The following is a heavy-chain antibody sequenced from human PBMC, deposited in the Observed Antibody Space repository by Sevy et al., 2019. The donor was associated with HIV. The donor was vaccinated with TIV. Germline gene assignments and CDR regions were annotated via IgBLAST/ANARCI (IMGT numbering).Heavy chain of an antibody. CDR2: INHSGST. Sequence: SETLSLTCAVYGGSFSGYYWSWIRQPPGKGLEWIGEINHSGSTNYNPSLKSRVTISGDTSKNQFSLKLSSVTAADTAVYYCARHCSSTSCSHAFDIWDQGTMVTVSS. CDR1: GGSFSGYY. J-gene: IGHJ3*02. D-gene: IGHD2-2*01. CDR3: ARHCSSTSCSHAFDI. V-gene: IGHV4-34*01.